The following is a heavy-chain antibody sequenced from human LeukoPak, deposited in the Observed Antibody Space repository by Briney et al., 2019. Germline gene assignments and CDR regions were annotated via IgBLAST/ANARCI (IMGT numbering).Heavy chain of an antibody. CDR2: IFPGDSDT. V-gene: IGHV5-51*01. CDR3: ARRGNYGDY. J-gene: IGHJ4*02. CDR1: GYSFTRYL. D-gene: IGHD3-16*01. Sequence: GEPLNISWKGSGYSFTRYLSGWVRQMPGKGLEWMGMIFPGDSDTRYSPSFQGQVTISADKSISTAYLQWSSLKASDTAMYYCARRGNYGDYWGQGTLVTVSS.